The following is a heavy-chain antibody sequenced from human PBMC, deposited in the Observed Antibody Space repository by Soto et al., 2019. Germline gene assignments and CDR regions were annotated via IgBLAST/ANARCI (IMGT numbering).Heavy chain of an antibody. D-gene: IGHD3-3*01. J-gene: IGHJ6*02. CDR1: GGAFSGHY. Sequence: SETLSLTCAVYGGAFSGHYWSWIRQPPGKGLEWIGEINHSGSTNYNPSLKSRVTISVDTSKNQFSLKLSSVTAADTAVYYCARNGSYYDFWSGYYFGGGMDVWGQGTTVTVSS. CDR3: ARNGSYYDFWSGYYFGGGMDV. CDR2: INHSGST. V-gene: IGHV4-34*01.